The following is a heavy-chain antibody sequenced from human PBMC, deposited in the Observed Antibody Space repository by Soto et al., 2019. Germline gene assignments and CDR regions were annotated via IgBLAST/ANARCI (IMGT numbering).Heavy chain of an antibody. V-gene: IGHV4-31*02. J-gene: IGHJ4*02. Sequence: LCGGSISSGGYYWSWIRQHPGKGLEWIGYIYYSGSTYYNPSLKSRVTISVDTSKNQFSLKLSSVTAADTAVYYCARENMQESGGYDYWGQGTLVTVSS. CDR2: IYYSGST. CDR1: GGSISSGGYY. CDR3: ARENMQESGGYDY. D-gene: IGHD2-2*01.